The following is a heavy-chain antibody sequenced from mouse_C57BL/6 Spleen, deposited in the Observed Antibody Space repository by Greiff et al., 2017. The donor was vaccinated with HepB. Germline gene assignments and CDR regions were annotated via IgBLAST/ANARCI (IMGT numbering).Heavy chain of an antibody. CDR1: GFTFSDYG. CDR2: ISSGSSTI. V-gene: IGHV5-17*01. J-gene: IGHJ2*01. Sequence: EVKVVESGGGLVKPGGSLKLSCAASGFTFSDYGMHWVRQAPEKGLEWVAYISSGSSTIYYADTVKGRFTISRDNAKNTLFLQMTSLRSEDTAMYYCARRDDYDDVLYFDYWGQGTTLTVSS. CDR3: ARRDDYDDVLYFDY. D-gene: IGHD2-4*01.